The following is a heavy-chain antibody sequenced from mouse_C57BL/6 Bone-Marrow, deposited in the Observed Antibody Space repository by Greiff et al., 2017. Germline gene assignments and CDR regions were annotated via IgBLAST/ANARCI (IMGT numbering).Heavy chain of an antibody. J-gene: IGHJ1*03. Sequence: QVQLQQPGAELVRPGSSVKLSCKASGYTFTSYWMDWVKQRPGQGLEWIGNIYPSDSETHYNQKFKDKATLTVDKSSSTAYMQLSRLTSEDSAVYYCARDNYYGSSYDWYFDVWGTGTTVTVSS. D-gene: IGHD1-1*01. V-gene: IGHV1-61*01. CDR1: GYTFTSYW. CDR2: IYPSDSET. CDR3: ARDNYYGSSYDWYFDV.